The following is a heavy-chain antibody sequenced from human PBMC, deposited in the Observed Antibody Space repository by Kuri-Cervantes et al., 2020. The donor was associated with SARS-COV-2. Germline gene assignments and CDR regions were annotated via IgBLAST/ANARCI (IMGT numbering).Heavy chain of an antibody. V-gene: IGHV3-49*04. D-gene: IGHD3-3*01. CDR2: IRSKAYGGTT. CDR1: GFTFGDYA. CDR3: TTDLGMYYDFWSGYFGGPYFDY. Sequence: GESLKISCTASGFTFGDYAMSWVRQVPGKGLEWVGFIRSKAYGGTTEYAASVKGRFTISRDDSKSIAYLQMNSLKTEDTAVYYCTTDLGMYYDFWSGYFGGPYFDYWGQGTLVTVSS. J-gene: IGHJ4*02.